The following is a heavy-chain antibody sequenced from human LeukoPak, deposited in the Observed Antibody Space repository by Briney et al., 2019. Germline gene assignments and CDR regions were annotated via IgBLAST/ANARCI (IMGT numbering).Heavy chain of an antibody. CDR1: GYTFTGYH. CDR3: ARGRDSGSHTYYFDY. D-gene: IGHD1-26*01. J-gene: IGHJ4*02. CDR2: INPKSGGT. V-gene: IGHV1-2*02. Sequence: ASVKVSCKASGYTFTGYHMHWVRQAPGQGLEWMAWINPKSGGTNYAQKFQGRVTMTRDTSINTVYMELSRLRSDDTAVYYCARGRDSGSHTYYFDYWGQGTLVTISS.